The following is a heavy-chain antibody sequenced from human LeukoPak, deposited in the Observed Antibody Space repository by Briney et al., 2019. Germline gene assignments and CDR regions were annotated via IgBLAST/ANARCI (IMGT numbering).Heavy chain of an antibody. D-gene: IGHD6-6*01. J-gene: IGHJ6*03. V-gene: IGHV1-18*01. CDR2: ISAYHGYT. CDR3: ARFSYSSSSPYYYYMDV. CDR1: GYTFTNYG. Sequence: ASVKVSCKASGYTFTNYGFSWVRQAPGQGLEWMGWISAYHGYTDYAQKFQFRVTMTTDTSTSTAYMELRSLRSEDTAVYYCARFSYSSSSPYYYYMDVWGKGTTVTVSS.